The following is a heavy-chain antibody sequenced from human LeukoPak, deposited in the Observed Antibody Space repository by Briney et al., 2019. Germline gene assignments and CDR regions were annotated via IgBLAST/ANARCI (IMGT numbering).Heavy chain of an antibody. V-gene: IGHV3-33*01. CDR1: GFTFSSYG. D-gene: IGHD2-2*01. J-gene: IGHJ1*01. CDR2: IWYDGSNK. CDR3: AAKTAGQYCSSTSGWGTAEYFQH. Sequence: AGGSLRLSCAASGFTFSSYGMHWVRQAPGKGLEWVAVIWYDGSNKYYADSVKGRFTISRDNSKNTLYLQMNSLKAEGTAVYYCAAKTAGQYCSSTSGWGTAEYFQHWGQGTLVTVSS.